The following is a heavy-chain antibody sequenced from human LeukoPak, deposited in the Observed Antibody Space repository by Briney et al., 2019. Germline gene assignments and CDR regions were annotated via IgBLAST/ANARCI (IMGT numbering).Heavy chain of an antibody. V-gene: IGHV3-33*06. CDR1: GFSFSQYA. D-gene: IGHD6-19*01. J-gene: IGHJ4*02. Sequence: PGGSLRLSCAASGFSFSQYAMHWVRQAPGKGLEWVAVIWFDGRQTFYADSVKGRFTISRDNSKNTLYLQMNSLRAEDTAFYYCVKDRTVAGSDARYYFDSWGQGTLVTVS. CDR2: IWFDGRQT. CDR3: VKDRTVAGSDARYYFDS.